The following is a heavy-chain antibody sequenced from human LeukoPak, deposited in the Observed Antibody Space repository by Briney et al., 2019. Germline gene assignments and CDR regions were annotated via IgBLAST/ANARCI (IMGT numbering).Heavy chain of an antibody. CDR1: GGSIISSNW. J-gene: IGHJ4*02. CDR3: ASRQLRAGYSGTPVDY. D-gene: IGHD5-12*01. V-gene: IGHV4-4*02. Sequence: TETLSLTCAVSGGSIISSNWWSWVRQPPGKGLEWIGEIHHGGSTNYNPSLKSRLTISVDKSKNRFSLNLSSMTAADTAVYYCASRQLRAGYSGTPVDYWGQGTLVTVSS. CDR2: IHHGGST.